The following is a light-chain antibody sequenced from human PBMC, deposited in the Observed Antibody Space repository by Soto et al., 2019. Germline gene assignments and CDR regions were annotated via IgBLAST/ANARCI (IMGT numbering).Light chain of an antibody. Sequence: EIVLTQSPGTLSLSPGERATLSCRASQSLSSTYLAWYQQKPGQAPRLLIYGASSRATGIPDRFSGSGSGTDFTLTLSRLEPEDFAVYYCQQYGSSPLTFGGGTRVEIK. V-gene: IGKV3-20*01. CDR1: QSLSSTY. CDR3: QQYGSSPLT. CDR2: GAS. J-gene: IGKJ4*01.